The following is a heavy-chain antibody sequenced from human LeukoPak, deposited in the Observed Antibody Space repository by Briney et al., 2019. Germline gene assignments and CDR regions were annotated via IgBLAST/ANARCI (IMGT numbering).Heavy chain of an antibody. J-gene: IGHJ4*02. CDR2: ISGSGGST. Sequence: GGSLRLSCAASGFNFSVYAMSWVRQAPGKGLEWDSTISGSGGSTYYADSVKGRFTISRDNSKNTLYLQMNTLRADDTAVYYCSRYSYISGNYSLDYWGQGTLVTVSS. V-gene: IGHV3-23*01. CDR3: SRYSYISGNYSLDY. CDR1: GFNFSVYA. D-gene: IGHD3-10*01.